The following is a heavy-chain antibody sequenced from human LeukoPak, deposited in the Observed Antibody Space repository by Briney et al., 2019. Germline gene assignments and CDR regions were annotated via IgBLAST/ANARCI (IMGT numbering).Heavy chain of an antibody. Sequence: KTSETLSLTCSVSIGSISSSKWWSWVRQSPVKGLEWIGEIYLYGTTSYNPSFTSRVTMSVDRSRNQFSLKLTTVTAADTAVYYCARQKWEQQGRDYYFNGLDVWGPGTTVIVSS. J-gene: IGHJ6*02. V-gene: IGHV4-4*02. CDR2: IYLYGTT. D-gene: IGHD1/OR15-1a*01. CDR1: IGSISSSKW. CDR3: ARQKWEQQGRDYYFNGLDV.